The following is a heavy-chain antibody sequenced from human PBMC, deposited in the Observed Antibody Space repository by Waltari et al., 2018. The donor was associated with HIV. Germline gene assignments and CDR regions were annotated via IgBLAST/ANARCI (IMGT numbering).Heavy chain of an antibody. D-gene: IGHD3-3*01. J-gene: IGHJ4*02. V-gene: IGHV3-23*01. Sequence: EQLLESGGGLVQSGGSLRLACVASGFTFSNYVVNWVRQGPGGGIEGVSGISGSGRSTYYADSVRGRFTISRENSQNTVYLQMSSLTAEDTAVYFCAKTRVVELLYYLDTWGRGTLVTVTS. CDR3: AKTRVVELLYYLDT. CDR1: GFTFSNYV. CDR2: ISGSGRST.